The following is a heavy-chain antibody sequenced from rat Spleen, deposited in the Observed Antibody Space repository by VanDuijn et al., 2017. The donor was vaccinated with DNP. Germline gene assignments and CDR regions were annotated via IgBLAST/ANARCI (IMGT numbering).Heavy chain of an antibody. CDR2: VDYEGSST. CDR1: GFTFSDYN. V-gene: IGHV5-22*01. D-gene: IGHD1-12*01. CDR3: ARQSAIYYYGYVPTYFDY. J-gene: IGHJ2*01. Sequence: EVQLVESGGGLVQPGRSLKLSCAASGFTFSDYNMAWVRQAPKKGLEWVASVDYEGSSTYYGDSVKGRFTIPRGNAKSTLYLQMNSLRSEETAAYYCARQSAIYYYGYVPTYFDYWGQGVMVTVSS.